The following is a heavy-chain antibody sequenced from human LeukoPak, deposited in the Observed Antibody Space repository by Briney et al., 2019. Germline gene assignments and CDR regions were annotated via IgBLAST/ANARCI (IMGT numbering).Heavy chain of an antibody. CDR1: GYSFTSYW. J-gene: IGHJ4*02. Sequence: PGESLQISCKGSGYSFTSYWIGSVRQLPGEGLEWMGIIYPGDSDTRYSPSFQGQVTISADKSISIAYLQWTSLKASDTAMYYCARSLYYYVSGVYYMGYSDYRGQGTLVTVSS. CDR3: ARSLYYYVSGVYYMGYSDY. D-gene: IGHD3-22*01. CDR2: IYPGDSDT. V-gene: IGHV5-51*01.